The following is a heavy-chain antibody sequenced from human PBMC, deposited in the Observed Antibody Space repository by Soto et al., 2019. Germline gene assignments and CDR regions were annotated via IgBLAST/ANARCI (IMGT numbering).Heavy chain of an antibody. V-gene: IGHV3-74*01. CDR3: AREGDYGSSGYYY. CDR2: IYSDGSST. D-gene: IGHD3-22*01. J-gene: IGHJ4*02. CDR1: GFTFSSYW. Sequence: GGSLRLSCAASGFTFSSYWMHWVRQAPGKGLVWVSRIYSDGSSTSYADSVKGRFTIARDNAKNSLYLQMNRLRAEDTAVYYCAREGDYGSSGYYYWGQGTLVTVSS.